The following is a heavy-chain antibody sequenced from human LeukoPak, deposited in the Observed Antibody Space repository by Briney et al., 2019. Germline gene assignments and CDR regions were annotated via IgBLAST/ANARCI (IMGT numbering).Heavy chain of an antibody. CDR2: IVPSDSYT. V-gene: IGHV5-10-1*01. CDR3: ARKGVGGYYYGMDV. CDR1: GYSFTSYW. J-gene: IGHJ6*02. Sequence: GESLKISCKGSGYSFTSYWISWVREMPGKGLGWMWRIVPSDSYTNYSPSFQCHVTISADKSISTAYQQWSSLKTSDTAMYYCARKGVGGYYYGMDVWGQGNTVTVSS. D-gene: IGHD3-10*01.